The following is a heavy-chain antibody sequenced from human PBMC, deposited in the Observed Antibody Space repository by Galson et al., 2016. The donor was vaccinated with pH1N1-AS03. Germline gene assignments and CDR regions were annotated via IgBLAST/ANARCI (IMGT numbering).Heavy chain of an antibody. V-gene: IGHV4-4*02. Sequence: SLRLSCAASGFTISNFGMLWVRQSPGKGLEWIGEIYHSGTTNYNPSLKSRVTISVDKSKNQFSLKVNSVTAADTAIYYCARVQGGCSRTSCYQDPWGQGTLVTVSS. CDR1: GFTISNF. CDR3: ARVQGGCSRTSCYQDP. CDR2: IYHSGTT. D-gene: IGHD2-2*01. J-gene: IGHJ5*02.